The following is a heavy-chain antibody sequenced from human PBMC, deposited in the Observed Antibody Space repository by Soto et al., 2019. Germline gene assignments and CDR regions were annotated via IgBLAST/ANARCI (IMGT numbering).Heavy chain of an antibody. J-gene: IGHJ6*02. V-gene: IGHV1-69*13. Sequence: ASVKVSCKASGGTFSSYAISWVRQAPGQGLEWMGGIIPIFGTANYAQKFQGRVTITADESTSTAYMELSSLRSEDTAVYYCARLLEGTAMARDYYYGMDVWGQGTTVTVSS. CDR2: IIPIFGTA. CDR3: ARLLEGTAMARDYYYGMDV. D-gene: IGHD5-18*01. CDR1: GGTFSSYA.